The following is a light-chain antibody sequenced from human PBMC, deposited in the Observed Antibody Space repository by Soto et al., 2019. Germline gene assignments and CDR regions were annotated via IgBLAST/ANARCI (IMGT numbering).Light chain of an antibody. J-gene: IGLJ3*02. CDR2: DND. CDR3: GTWDSTLSAGVL. CDR1: GSDVGNNY. V-gene: IGLV1-51*01. Sequence: QSVLTQPPSVSAAPGQKVTISCSGSGSDVGNNYVSWYQQFPGSAPKLLIYDNDKRASGIPDRFSGSKSGTSATLGITGLQTGDEADYFCGTWDSTLSAGVLFGGGTKLTVL.